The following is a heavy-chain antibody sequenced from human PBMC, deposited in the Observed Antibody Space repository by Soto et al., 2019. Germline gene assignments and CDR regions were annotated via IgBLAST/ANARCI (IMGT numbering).Heavy chain of an antibody. CDR1: GYTFTSYY. CDR2: INPSGGST. CDR3: AREGGITIFGVVHNWFDP. J-gene: IGHJ5*02. D-gene: IGHD3-3*01. Sequence: GASVKVSCKASGYTFTSYYMHWVRQAPGQGLEWMGIINPSGGSTSYAQKFQGRVTMTRDTSTSTVYMELSSLRSEDTAVYYCAREGGITIFGVVHNWFDPWGQGTLVTVSS. V-gene: IGHV1-46*03.